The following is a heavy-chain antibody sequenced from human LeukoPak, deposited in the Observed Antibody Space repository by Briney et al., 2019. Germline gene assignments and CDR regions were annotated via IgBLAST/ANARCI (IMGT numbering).Heavy chain of an antibody. D-gene: IGHD4-17*01. CDR3: AKGDDYALDY. Sequence: GGSLRLSCAASGFSDSTNDIHWVRQAPGKGLDWLAFIQYDGRNKYYADSVKGRFTMSRDNSKNMLTMFLQMSVSGVHHTLVYYWAKGDDYALDYWGQGTLVTVSS. V-gene: IGHV3-30*02. CDR2: IQYDGRNK. J-gene: IGHJ4*02. CDR1: GFSDSTND.